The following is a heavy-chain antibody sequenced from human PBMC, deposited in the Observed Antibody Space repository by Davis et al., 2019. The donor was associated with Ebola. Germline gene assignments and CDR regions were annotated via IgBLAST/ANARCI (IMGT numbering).Heavy chain of an antibody. CDR3: ARCITMIVVNNWFDP. CDR1: GYTFTSYA. J-gene: IGHJ5*02. V-gene: IGHV1-3*01. Sequence: ASVKVSCKASGYTFTSYAMHWVRQAPGQRLEWMGWINAGNGNTNYAQKLQGRVTMTTDTSTSTAYMELRSLRSDDTAVYYCARCITMIVVNNWFDPWGQGTLVTVSS. D-gene: IGHD3-22*01. CDR2: INAGNGNT.